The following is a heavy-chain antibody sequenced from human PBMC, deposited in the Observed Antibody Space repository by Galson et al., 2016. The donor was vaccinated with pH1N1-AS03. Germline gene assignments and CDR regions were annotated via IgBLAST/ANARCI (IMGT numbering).Heavy chain of an antibody. CDR2: ISPIFGSA. J-gene: IGHJ4*02. CDR3: ARGLTYHFGSGSVF. CDR1: GGTLNNYA. Sequence: SVKVSCKASGGTLNNYAINWVRQAPGQGLEWMGGISPIFGSANHAQKFQGRVTITADIFTNTVYMELSSLRSEDTAVYYWARGLTYHFGSGSVFWGQGTLVTVSS. V-gene: IGHV1-69*06. D-gene: IGHD3-10*01.